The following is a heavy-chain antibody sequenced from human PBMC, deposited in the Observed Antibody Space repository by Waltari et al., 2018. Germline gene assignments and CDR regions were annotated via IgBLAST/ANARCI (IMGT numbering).Heavy chain of an antibody. CDR2: IYHSGST. Sequence: QVQLQESGPGLVKPSETLSLTCAVSGYSISSGYSWGWIRQPPGKGLEWIGSIYHSGSTHYNPSLKSRVTISVDTSKNQFSLKLSSVTAADTAVYYCASPRYSSGWQRRELVYWGQGTLVTVSS. J-gene: IGHJ4*02. V-gene: IGHV4-38-2*01. D-gene: IGHD6-19*01. CDR1: GYSISSGYS. CDR3: ASPRYSSGWQRRELVY.